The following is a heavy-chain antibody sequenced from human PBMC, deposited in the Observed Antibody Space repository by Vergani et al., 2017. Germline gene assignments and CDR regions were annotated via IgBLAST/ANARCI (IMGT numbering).Heavy chain of an antibody. Sequence: QVQLVQSGAEVKKPGASVKVSCKASGGTFSSYAISWVRQAPGQGLEWRGRIIPIFGTANYAQKFQGRVTITADESTSTAYMELSSLRSEDTAVYYCATPAPYGSGKSTYYGMDVWGQGTTVTVSS. J-gene: IGHJ6*02. CDR3: ATPAPYGSGKSTYYGMDV. CDR1: GGTFSSYA. CDR2: IIPIFGTA. V-gene: IGHV1-69*18. D-gene: IGHD3-10*01.